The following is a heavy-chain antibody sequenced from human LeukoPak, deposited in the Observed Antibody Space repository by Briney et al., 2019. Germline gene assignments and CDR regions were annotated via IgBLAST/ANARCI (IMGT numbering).Heavy chain of an antibody. CDR2: IXXXXGTA. J-gene: IGHJ5*02. CDR1: GTFXXXX. V-gene: IGHV1-69*05. Sequence: GTFXXXXXXWXRXXXXQXXXXXXGIXXXXGTANYAQKFQGRVTITTDESKSTAYMELSSLRSEDTAVYYCARDRVMVAATRVVPYNWFDPWGQGTLVTVSS. CDR3: ARDRVMVAATRVVPYNWFDP. D-gene: IGHD2-15*01.